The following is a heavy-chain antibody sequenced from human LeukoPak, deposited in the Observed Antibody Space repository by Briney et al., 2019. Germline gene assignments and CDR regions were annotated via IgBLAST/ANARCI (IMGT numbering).Heavy chain of an antibody. CDR1: GGSFSGYY. J-gene: IGHJ4*02. CDR3: ARASFSIAAAGTIDY. CDR2: INHSGST. D-gene: IGHD6-13*01. Sequence: SETLSLTCAVYGGSFSGYYWSWIRQPPGKGLEWIGEINHSGSTHYNPSLKSRVTISVDTSKNQFSLKLSSVTAADTAVYYCARASFSIAAAGTIDYWGQGTLVTVSS. V-gene: IGHV4-34*01.